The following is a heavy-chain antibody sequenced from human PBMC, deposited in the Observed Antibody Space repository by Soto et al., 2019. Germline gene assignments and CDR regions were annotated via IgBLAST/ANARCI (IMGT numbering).Heavy chain of an antibody. Sequence: QVQLVQSGAEVKKPGASVKVSCKASGYTFTGYYMHWVRQAPGQGLEWMGWINPNSGGTNYAQKFQGWVTMTRDTSISTAYMELSRLRSDDTAVYYCARVHGYSSTNNWFDPWGQGTLVTVSS. CDR3: ARVHGYSSTNNWFDP. D-gene: IGHD6-13*01. V-gene: IGHV1-2*04. CDR1: GYTFTGYY. J-gene: IGHJ5*02. CDR2: INPNSGGT.